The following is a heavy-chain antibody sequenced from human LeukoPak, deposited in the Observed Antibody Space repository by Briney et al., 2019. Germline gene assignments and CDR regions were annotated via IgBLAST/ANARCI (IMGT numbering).Heavy chain of an antibody. CDR1: GGSTSDNY. CDR2: AYYSGHT. D-gene: IGHD2-15*01. Sequence: ASETLSLTCTVSGGSTSDNYWSWIRQPPGKGLEWIGYAYYSGHTNYNSSLKSRVTMSLDTSKSQFSLRLSSVTAADTAVYFCARHPFATPFDYWGPGTLVTVSS. J-gene: IGHJ4*02. V-gene: IGHV4-59*08. CDR3: ARHPFATPFDY.